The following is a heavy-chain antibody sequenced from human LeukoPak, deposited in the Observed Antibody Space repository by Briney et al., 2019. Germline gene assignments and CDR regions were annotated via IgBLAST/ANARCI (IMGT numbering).Heavy chain of an antibody. J-gene: IGHJ4*02. CDR3: ARDWQLVPFDY. CDR1: GFTFSSYW. D-gene: IGHD6-6*01. V-gene: IGHV3-74*01. Sequence: GGSLRLSCAASGFTFSSYWMHLVRQAPGKGLAWVSRINSDGSSTSYADSVKGRFTISRDNAKNTLYLQMNSLRAEDTAVYYCARDWQLVPFDYWGQGTLVTVSS. CDR2: INSDGSST.